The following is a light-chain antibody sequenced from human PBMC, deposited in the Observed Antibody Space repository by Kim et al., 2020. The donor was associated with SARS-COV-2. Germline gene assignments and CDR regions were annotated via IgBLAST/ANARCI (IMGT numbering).Light chain of an antibody. CDR2: QDT. J-gene: IGLJ3*02. CDR3: QTWDSNIAV. Sequence: SYELTQPSSVSVSPGQTATITCSGDNLGDKYVCWYQQRPGQSPVLVIYQDTKRPSGIPERFAGSDSGNTATLTITGTQTMDEADYYCQTWDSNIAVFGGG. CDR1: NLGDKY. V-gene: IGLV3-1*01.